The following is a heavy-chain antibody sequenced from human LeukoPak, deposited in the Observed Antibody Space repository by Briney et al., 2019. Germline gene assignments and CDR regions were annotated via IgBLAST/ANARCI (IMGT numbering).Heavy chain of an antibody. CDR2: INPRGGST. CDR1: GYTFTSYY. V-gene: IGHV1-46*01. CDR3: ARGSPTMTEYY. D-gene: IGHD3-22*01. Sequence: ASVKVSCKASGYTFTSYYMHWVRQAPGQGLEWMGIINPRGGSTSYAQRIQGRVTMTSDTSTSTVYMELSSLRSEDTAVYYCARGSPTMTEYYWGQGTLVTVSS. J-gene: IGHJ4*02.